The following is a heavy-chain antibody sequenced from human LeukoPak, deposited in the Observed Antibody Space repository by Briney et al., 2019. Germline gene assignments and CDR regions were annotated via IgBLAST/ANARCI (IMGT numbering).Heavy chain of an antibody. D-gene: IGHD3-10*01. J-gene: IGHJ4*02. V-gene: IGHV4-34*01. CDR1: SGSFSGYY. CDR3: ARGYGSGSYYVY. CDR2: IDRSGST. Sequence: PSETLSLTCVVYSGSFSGYYWSWLRQPPGKGREWIGEIDRSGSTTYNPSLKSRVNVLLDTSKNQFSLRLSSVTAADTAVYYCARGYGSGSYYVYWGQGTLVAVSS.